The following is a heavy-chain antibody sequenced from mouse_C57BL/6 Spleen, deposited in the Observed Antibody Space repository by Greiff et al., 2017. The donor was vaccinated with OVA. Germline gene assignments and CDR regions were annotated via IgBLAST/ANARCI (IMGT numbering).Heavy chain of an antibody. J-gene: IGHJ2*01. Sequence: EVKLMESGPGLVKPSQSLSLTCSVTGYSITSGYYWNWIRQFPGNKLEWMGYISYDGSNNYNPSLKNRISITRDTSKNQFFLKLNSVTTEDTATYYCAREGEGFDYWGQGTTLTVSS. CDR2: ISYDGSN. CDR1: GYSITSGYY. V-gene: IGHV3-6*01. CDR3: AREGEGFDY.